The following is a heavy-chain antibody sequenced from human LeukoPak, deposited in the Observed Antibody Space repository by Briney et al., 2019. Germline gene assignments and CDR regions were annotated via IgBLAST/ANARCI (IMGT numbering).Heavy chain of an antibody. CDR1: GGSISGSNW. D-gene: IGHD4-17*01. CDR2: IYTSGST. Sequence: SGTLSLTCAVSGGSISGSNWWSWIRQPAGKGLEWIGRIYTSGSTNYNPSLKSRVTISVDTSKNQFSLKLSSVTAADTAIYYCTREYGFMTTVFHAFDIWGQGTMVTVSS. J-gene: IGHJ3*02. CDR3: TREYGFMTTVFHAFDI. V-gene: IGHV4-4*07.